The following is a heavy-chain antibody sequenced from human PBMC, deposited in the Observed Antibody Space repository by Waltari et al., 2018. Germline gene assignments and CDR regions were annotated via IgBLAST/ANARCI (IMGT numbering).Heavy chain of an antibody. D-gene: IGHD6-19*01. CDR1: GFTFSSYS. CDR3: ARDRLYSSGWYGFDY. CDR2: ISSSSSTI. V-gene: IGHV3-48*01. Sequence: VQPGGSLRLSCAASGFTFSSYSMNWVRQAPGKGLEWVSYISSSSSTIYYADSVKSRFTISRDNAKNSLYLQMNSLRAEDTAVYYCARDRLYSSGWYGFDYWGQGTLVTVSS. J-gene: IGHJ4*02.